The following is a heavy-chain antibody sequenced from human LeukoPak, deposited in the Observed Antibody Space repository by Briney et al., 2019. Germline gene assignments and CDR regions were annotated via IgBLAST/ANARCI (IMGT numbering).Heavy chain of an antibody. CDR1: GFTFSSYW. CDR2: IKQDGSEK. V-gene: IGHV3-7*01. CDR3: ARYCSGGSCYPIGY. D-gene: IGHD2-15*01. Sequence: PGGSLRLSCAASGFTFSSYWMSWVRQAPGKGLEWVANIKQDGSEKYYVDSVKGRFTISRDNAKNSLYLQMNSLRAEDTAVYYCARYCSGGSCYPIGYWGQGPLVTVSS. J-gene: IGHJ4*02.